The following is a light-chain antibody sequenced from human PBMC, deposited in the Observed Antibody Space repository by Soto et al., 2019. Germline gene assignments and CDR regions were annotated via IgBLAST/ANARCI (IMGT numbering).Light chain of an antibody. V-gene: IGKV1-27*01. J-gene: IGKJ2*01. CDR2: ATS. CDR3: QKYNTVPYT. CDR1: QDISNY. Sequence: DIQMTQSPSSLSASVGGRVTITCRASQDISNYLAWYQQKPGKPPKLLIYATSTLQSGVPSRFSGRVSGTDFFLTISSLQPEDAASYYCQKYNTVPYTFGQGTKREI.